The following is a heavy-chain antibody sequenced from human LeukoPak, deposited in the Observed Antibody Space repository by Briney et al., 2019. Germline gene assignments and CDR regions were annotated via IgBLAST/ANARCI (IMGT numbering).Heavy chain of an antibody. CDR2: LSGSAGST. J-gene: IGHJ4*02. CDR3: AKDLRLDCSTTSCYLLDY. CDR1: GFTFSSYA. D-gene: IGHD2-2*01. V-gene: IGHV3-23*01. Sequence: GGSLRLSCAASGFTFSSYAMSWVRQAPGKGLEWVSVLSGSAGSTYYADSVKGRFTISRDNSKNTLYLQMNSLRAEDAAIYYCAKDLRLDCSTTSCYLLDYWGQGTLVTVSS.